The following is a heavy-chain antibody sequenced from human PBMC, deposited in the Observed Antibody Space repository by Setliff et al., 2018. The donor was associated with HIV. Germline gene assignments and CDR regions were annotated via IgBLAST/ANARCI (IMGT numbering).Heavy chain of an antibody. J-gene: IGHJ4*02. V-gene: IGHV3-23*03. D-gene: IGHD3-9*01. CDR3: AKGPYYDILTGHFLFSYYFDY. CDR1: GITFSSYA. CDR2: IYSGGSST. Sequence: PGGSLRLSCAASGITFSSYAMSWVRQAPGRGLEWVSLIYSGGSSTYYADSVKGRFTMSRDNSKNTLYLQMNSLGAEDTAVYYCAKGPYYDILTGHFLFSYYFDYWGQGTLVTVSS.